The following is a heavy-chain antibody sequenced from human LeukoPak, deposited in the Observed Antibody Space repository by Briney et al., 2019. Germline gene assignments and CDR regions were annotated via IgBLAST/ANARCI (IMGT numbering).Heavy chain of an antibody. CDR1: GFTFRSYA. Sequence: GGSRRLSCGASGFTFRSYAMSWVRQAPGRGLEWVSAISGSGTSTYYADSVKGRFTISRDNSKNMLYLQMNSLRAEDTAVYYCAKGAYDFWSFFFYCYYMDVWGKGTTVTVS. J-gene: IGHJ6*03. CDR3: AKGAYDFWSFFFYCYYMDV. CDR2: ISGSGTST. V-gene: IGHV3-23*01. D-gene: IGHD3-3*01.